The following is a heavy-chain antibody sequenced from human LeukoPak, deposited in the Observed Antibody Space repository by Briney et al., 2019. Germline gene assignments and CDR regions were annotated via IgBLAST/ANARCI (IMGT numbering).Heavy chain of an antibody. V-gene: IGHV1-18*01. CDR2: ISAYNGNT. CDR3: ASTFWGLRGVNNWFDP. CDR1: GYTFTSYG. Sequence: ASVKVSCKASGYTFTSYGISWVRQAPGQGLEWMGWISAYNGNTNYAQKLQGRVTMTTDTSTSTAYMELRSLRSDDTAVYYCASTFWGLRGVNNWFDPWGQGTLVTVSS. D-gene: IGHD3-16*01. J-gene: IGHJ5*02.